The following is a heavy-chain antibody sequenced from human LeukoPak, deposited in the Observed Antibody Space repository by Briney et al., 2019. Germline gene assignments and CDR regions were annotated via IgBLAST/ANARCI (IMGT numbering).Heavy chain of an antibody. V-gene: IGHV4-59*08. Sequence: SKTLSLTCAVYGGSFNNYYWSWIRQPPGKGLEWIAYISDIGSINYNPSLKSRVTISLDTSKNQFSLKLSSVTAADTAVYYCAGHHPRNTVDFWGQGTLVTVSS. CDR2: ISDIGSI. J-gene: IGHJ4*02. D-gene: IGHD2/OR15-2a*01. CDR1: GGSFNNYY. CDR3: AGHHPRNTVDF.